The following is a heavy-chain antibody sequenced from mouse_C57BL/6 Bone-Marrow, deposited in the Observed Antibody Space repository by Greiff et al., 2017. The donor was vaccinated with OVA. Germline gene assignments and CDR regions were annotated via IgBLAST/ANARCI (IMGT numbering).Heavy chain of an antibody. Sequence: QVHVKQSGAELAKPGASVKLSCKASGYTFTSYWMHWVKQRPGQGLEWIGYINPSSGYTKYNQKFKDKATLTADKSSSTAYMQLSSLTYEDSAVYYCAVTYYSNFYYFDYWGQGTTLTVSS. CDR2: INPSSGYT. J-gene: IGHJ2*01. CDR3: AVTYYSNFYYFDY. CDR1: GYTFTSYW. D-gene: IGHD2-5*01. V-gene: IGHV1-7*01.